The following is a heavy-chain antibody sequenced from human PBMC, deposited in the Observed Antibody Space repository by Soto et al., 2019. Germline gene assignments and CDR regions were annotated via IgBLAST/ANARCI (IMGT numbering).Heavy chain of an antibody. Sequence: GASVKVSCKASGGTFSSYAISWVRQAPGQGLEWMGGIIPIFGTANYAQKFQGRVTITADESTSKAYMELSSLRSEDTAVYYCARCIAARHRDPIYYGMDVWGQGTTVIVSS. J-gene: IGHJ6*02. CDR2: IIPIFGTA. CDR3: ARCIAARHRDPIYYGMDV. D-gene: IGHD6-6*01. V-gene: IGHV1-69*13. CDR1: GGTFSSYA.